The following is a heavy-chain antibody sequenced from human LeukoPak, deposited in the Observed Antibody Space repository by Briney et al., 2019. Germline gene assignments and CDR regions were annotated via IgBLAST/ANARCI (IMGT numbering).Heavy chain of an antibody. Sequence: SETLSLTCAVYDGSFTAYYWSWIRHPPRKGLDWIGVINHSGNTNYNPSLKSRVTISVDTSKNQLSLKLSSVTAADTAVYYCARFARGLAAAPDYWGQGTLVTVSS. CDR1: DGSFTAYY. D-gene: IGHD6-13*01. CDR3: ARFARGLAAAPDY. V-gene: IGHV4-34*01. J-gene: IGHJ4*02. CDR2: INHSGNT.